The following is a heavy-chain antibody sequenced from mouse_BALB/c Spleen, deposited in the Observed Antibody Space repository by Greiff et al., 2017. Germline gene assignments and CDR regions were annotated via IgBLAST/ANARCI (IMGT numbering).Heavy chain of an antibody. CDR2: ISNGGGST. D-gene: IGHD6-2*01. V-gene: IGHV5-12-2*01. J-gene: IGHJ3*01. Sequence: EVQGVESGGGLVQPGGSLKLSCAASGFTFSSYTMSWVRQTPEKRLEWVAYISNGGGSTYYPDTVKGRFTISRDNAKNTLYLQMSSLKSEDTAMYYCARQGGGSLGPWFAYWGQGTLVTVSA. CDR1: GFTFSSYT. CDR3: ARQGGGSLGPWFAY.